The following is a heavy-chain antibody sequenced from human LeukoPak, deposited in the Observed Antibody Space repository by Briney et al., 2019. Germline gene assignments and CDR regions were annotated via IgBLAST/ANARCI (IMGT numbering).Heavy chain of an antibody. J-gene: IGHJ4*02. CDR2: INWNGGSA. Sequence: PGGSLRLSCAASGFTFDDYGMTRVRQAPGKGLEWVSSINWNGGSAGYADSVKGRFTISRDNAKNTLYLQMNSLRAEDTAVYYCARGSRSTRPVLLWFGEFYFDYWGQGTLVTVSS. CDR3: ARGSRSTRPVLLWFGEFYFDY. V-gene: IGHV3-20*04. CDR1: GFTFDDYG. D-gene: IGHD3-10*01.